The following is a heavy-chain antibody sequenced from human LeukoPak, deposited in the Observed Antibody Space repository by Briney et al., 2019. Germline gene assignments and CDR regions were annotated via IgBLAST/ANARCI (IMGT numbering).Heavy chain of an antibody. J-gene: IGHJ4*02. V-gene: IGHV3-23*01. CDR2: FGYSGTAT. D-gene: IGHD3-22*01. CDR3: AKDRYGLAMIVVDDDY. Sequence: GGSLRLSCAASGFTFSSYAMSWVRQAPGKGLEWVSTFGYSGTATYYADSLKGRFTISRDNSKNTLYLQMNSLRAEDTAVYYCAKDRYGLAMIVVDDDYWGQGTLVTVSS. CDR1: GFTFSSYA.